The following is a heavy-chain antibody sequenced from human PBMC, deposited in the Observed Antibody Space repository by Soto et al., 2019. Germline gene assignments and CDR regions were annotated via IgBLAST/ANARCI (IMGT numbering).Heavy chain of an antibody. CDR3: ARDLRGNYYDSSGYTDDDAFDI. D-gene: IGHD3-22*01. CDR1: GGSISSGGYY. V-gene: IGHV4-31*03. J-gene: IGHJ3*02. Sequence: SETLSLTCTVSGGSISSGGYYWSWIRQHPGQGLEWTGYIYYSGSTYYNPPLKSRVTISVDTSKNQFSLKLSSVTAADTAVYYCARDLRGNYYDSSGYTDDDAFDIWGQGTMVTVSS. CDR2: IYYSGST.